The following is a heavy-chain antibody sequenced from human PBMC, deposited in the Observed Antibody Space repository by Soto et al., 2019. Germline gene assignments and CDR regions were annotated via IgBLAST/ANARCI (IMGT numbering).Heavy chain of an antibody. CDR2: ISAYNGNT. J-gene: IGHJ6*02. V-gene: IGHV1-18*01. Sequence: ASVKVSCKASGYSFTSYDINWVRQAPGQGLEWMGWISAYNGNTNYAQKLQGRVTMTTDTSTSTAYMELRSLRSEDTAVYYCARDRVSSSWSYYYYYGMDVWGQGTTVTVSS. D-gene: IGHD6-13*01. CDR1: GYSFTSYD. CDR3: ARDRVSSSWSYYYYYGMDV.